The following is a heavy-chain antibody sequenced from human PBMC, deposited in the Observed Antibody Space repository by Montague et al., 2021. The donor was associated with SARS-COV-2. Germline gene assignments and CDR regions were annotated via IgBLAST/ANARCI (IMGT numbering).Heavy chain of an antibody. CDR1: GDSVSSNSAT. CDR3: ARERWAVGVSFDY. D-gene: IGHD1-26*01. V-gene: IGHV6-1*01. J-gene: IGHJ4*02. Sequence: CAISGDSVSSNSATCHWISQSPSIGLEWLGRTYYRSRWSNDYAVSVRSRIIINPDTSTNQFSLQLSSVTPEDTAVYFCARERWAVGVSFDYWGQGTLVTVSS. CDR2: TYYRSRWSN.